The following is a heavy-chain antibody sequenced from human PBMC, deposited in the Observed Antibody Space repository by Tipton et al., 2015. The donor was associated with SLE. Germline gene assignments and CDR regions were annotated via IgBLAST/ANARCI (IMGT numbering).Heavy chain of an antibody. CDR3: ARLPREWEVNALYYYFYYVDV. V-gene: IGHV4-39*01. CDR1: GGAISSSGYY. J-gene: IGHJ6*03. CDR2: AYYTGST. D-gene: IGHD1-26*01. Sequence: LRLSCSASGGAISSSGYYWGWIRQPPSKELEWIGNAYYTGSTYYSLSLRSRVTISVDTSKNQFSLTLSSVTAADTAVYYCARLPREWEVNALYYYFYYVDVWGKGTPVTVSS.